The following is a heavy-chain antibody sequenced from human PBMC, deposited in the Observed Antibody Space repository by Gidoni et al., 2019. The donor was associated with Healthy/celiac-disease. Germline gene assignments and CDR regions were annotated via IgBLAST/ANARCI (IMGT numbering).Heavy chain of an antibody. J-gene: IGHJ6*02. CDR1: GDSVSSNSAA. CDR2: TYYRSKWYN. CDR3: ARALLWFRELLPNPSSYGMDV. Sequence: QVQLQQSGPGLVKPSQTLSLTCAISGDSVSSNSAAWNWIRQSPSRGLEWLGRTYYRSKWYNDYAVSVKSRITINPDTSKNQFSLQLNSVTPEDTAVYYCARALLWFRELLPNPSSYGMDVWGQGTTVTVSS. D-gene: IGHD3-10*01. V-gene: IGHV6-1*01.